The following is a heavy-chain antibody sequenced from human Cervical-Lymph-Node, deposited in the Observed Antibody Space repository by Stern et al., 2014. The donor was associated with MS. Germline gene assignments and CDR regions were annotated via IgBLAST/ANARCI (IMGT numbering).Heavy chain of an antibody. V-gene: IGHV3-33*01. J-gene: IGHJ1*01. D-gene: IGHD4-23*01. CDR3: AREGGNTAEYFQH. CDR1: GFTFSSSG. Sequence: VQLVEYGGGVVQPGRSLRLSCAASGFTFSSSGMHWVRQAPGKGLEWLAIIYYDGSNRYYADSVKGRFTISRDNSKNTLYLQMNSLRAEDTAVYYCAREGGNTAEYFQHWGQGTLVTVSS. CDR2: IYYDGSNR.